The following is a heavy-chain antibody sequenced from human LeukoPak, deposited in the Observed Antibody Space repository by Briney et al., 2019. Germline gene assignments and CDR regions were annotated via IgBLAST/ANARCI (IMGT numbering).Heavy chain of an antibody. V-gene: IGHV3-23*01. D-gene: IGHD6-13*01. CDR2: ISGSGGST. J-gene: IGHJ6*02. CDR1: GFTFSSYA. Sequence: GGSLRLSCAASGFTFSSYAMHWVRQAPGKGLEWVSAISGSGGSTYYADSVKGRFTISRDNSKNTLYLQMNSLRAEDTAVYYCAKDLSSSRKDYYYYGMDVWGQGTTVTVSS. CDR3: AKDLSSSRKDYYYYGMDV.